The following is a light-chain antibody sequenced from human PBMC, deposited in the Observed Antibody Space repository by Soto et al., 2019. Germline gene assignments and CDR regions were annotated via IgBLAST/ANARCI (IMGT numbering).Light chain of an antibody. CDR2: SNN. V-gene: IGLV1-44*01. Sequence: QSVLTQPPSASGTPGQRVTISCSGSRSNIGSNTVNWYQQLPGSAPKLLIYSNNQRPSGVPDRFSGSKSGTSASLAISGLRSEDEAEYYCAAWDDSLNGFYVFGTGTKLTVL. CDR3: AAWDDSLNGFYV. CDR1: RSNIGSNT. J-gene: IGLJ1*01.